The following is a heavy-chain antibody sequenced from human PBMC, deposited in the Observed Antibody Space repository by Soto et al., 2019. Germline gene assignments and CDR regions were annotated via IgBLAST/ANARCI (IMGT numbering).Heavy chain of an antibody. CDR3: ASGASRWYPYCLDS. Sequence: QAQVVQSGAEVRKPGSSVKLSCKASEGTFNSYAIAWVRQAPGQGLEWMGGIIPYYNTLNYAQKFQDRVTITADDSTTTVYMELSSLRSDDTAVYFCASGASRWYPYCLDSWAQGTLVTVSS. CDR1: EGTFNSYA. V-gene: IGHV1-69*01. CDR2: IIPYYNTL. D-gene: IGHD6-13*01. J-gene: IGHJ4*02.